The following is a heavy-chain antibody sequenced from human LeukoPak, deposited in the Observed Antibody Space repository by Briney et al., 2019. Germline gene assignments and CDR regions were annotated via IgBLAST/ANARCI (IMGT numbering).Heavy chain of an antibody. J-gene: IGHJ4*02. D-gene: IGHD5-18*01. V-gene: IGHV3-23*01. Sequence: GGSLRLSCAASGFTFSSYAMTWVRQAPGKGLEWVSAISGDGGSTYYADSVKGRFTISRDNSKNTLYLQMNSLRAEDTAVYYCAKSGRGYSYGNFDYWGQGTLVTASS. CDR1: GFTFSSYA. CDR3: AKSGRGYSYGNFDY. CDR2: ISGDGGST.